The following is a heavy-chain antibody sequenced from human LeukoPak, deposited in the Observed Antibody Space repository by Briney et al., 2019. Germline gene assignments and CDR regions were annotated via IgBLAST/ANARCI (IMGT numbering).Heavy chain of an antibody. D-gene: IGHD1-26*01. CDR1: GFTFSSYS. CDR3: ARDFAGATQGY. Sequence: GGSLRLSCAASGFTFSSYSMNWVRQAPGKGLEWVSSISSSSSYIYYADSVKGRFTISRDNAKNSLYLQMNSLRAEDTAVYYCARDFAGATQGYWGQGTLVTLSS. CDR2: ISSSSSYI. V-gene: IGHV3-21*01. J-gene: IGHJ4*02.